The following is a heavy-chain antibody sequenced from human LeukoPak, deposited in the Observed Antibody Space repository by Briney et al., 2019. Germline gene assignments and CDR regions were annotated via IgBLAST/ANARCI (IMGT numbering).Heavy chain of an antibody. Sequence: SETLSLTCTVSGYSISSGYYWGWIRQPPGKGLEWIGSIYHSGRTFYNPSLKSRVTISVDTSKNQFSLKLSSVTAADPAVYYCARSSLTILSGKFYYYYMDVWGEGTTVTISS. CDR3: ARSSLTILSGKFYYYYMDV. J-gene: IGHJ6*03. CDR1: GYSISSGYY. CDR2: IYHSGRT. D-gene: IGHD2/OR15-2a*01. V-gene: IGHV4-38-2*02.